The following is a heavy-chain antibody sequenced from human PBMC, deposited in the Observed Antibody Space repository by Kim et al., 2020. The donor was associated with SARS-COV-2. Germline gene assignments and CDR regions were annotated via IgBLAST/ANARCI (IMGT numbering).Heavy chain of an antibody. CDR2: ISSSSSYI. J-gene: IGHJ6*02. V-gene: IGHV3-21*01. Sequence: GGSLRLSCAASGFTFSSYSMNWVRQAPGKGLEWVSSISSSSSYIYYADSVKGRFTISRDNAKNSLYLQMNSLRAEDTAVYYCARARYYYGSGSYYNLLRGMDVWGQGTTVTVSS. D-gene: IGHD3-10*01. CDR3: ARARYYYGSGSYYNLLRGMDV. CDR1: GFTFSSYS.